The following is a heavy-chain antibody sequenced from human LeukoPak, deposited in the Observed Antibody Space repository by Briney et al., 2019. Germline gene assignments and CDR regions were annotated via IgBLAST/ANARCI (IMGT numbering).Heavy chain of an antibody. CDR3: ARPRFDYYDSSGYFDY. CDR2: IYPGDSDT. D-gene: IGHD3-22*01. CDR1: GYSFTSYW. J-gene: IGHJ4*02. Sequence: GKSLKISCKGSGYSFTSYWIGWVRQMPGKGLEWMGIIYPGDSDTRYSPSFQGQVTISADKSISTAYLQWSSLKASDTAMYYCARPRFDYYDSSGYFDYWGQGTLVTVSS. V-gene: IGHV5-51*01.